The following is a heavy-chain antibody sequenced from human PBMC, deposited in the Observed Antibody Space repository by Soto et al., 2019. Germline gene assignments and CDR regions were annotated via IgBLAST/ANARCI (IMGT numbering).Heavy chain of an antibody. CDR3: AKDAGSLLLVDTGYFDY. V-gene: IGHV3-23*01. J-gene: IGHJ4*02. CDR2: ISGSGGST. D-gene: IGHD5-18*01. Sequence: GGSLRLSCAASGFTFSSYAMSWVRQAPGKGLEWVSAISGSGGSTYYADSVKGRFTISRDNSKNTLYLQMNSLRAEDTAVYYCAKDAGSLLLVDTGYFDYWGQGTLVTVSS. CDR1: GFTFSSYA.